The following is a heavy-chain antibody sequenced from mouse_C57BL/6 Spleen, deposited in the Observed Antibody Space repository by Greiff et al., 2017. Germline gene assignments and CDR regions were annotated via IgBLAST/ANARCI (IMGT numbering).Heavy chain of an antibody. Sequence: VQLQQPGAELVMPGASVKLSCKASGYTFTSYWMHWVKQRPGQGLEWIGEIDPSDSYTNYNQKFKGKSTLTVDKSSSTAYMQLSSLTSEDSAVYYCASMVTTGNYYAMDYWGQGTSVTVSS. CDR1: GYTFTSYW. V-gene: IGHV1-69*01. D-gene: IGHD2-2*01. CDR3: ASMVTTGNYYAMDY. CDR2: IDPSDSYT. J-gene: IGHJ4*01.